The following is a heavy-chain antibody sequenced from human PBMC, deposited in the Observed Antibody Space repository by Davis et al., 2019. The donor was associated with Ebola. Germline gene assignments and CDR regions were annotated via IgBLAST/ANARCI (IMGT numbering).Heavy chain of an antibody. V-gene: IGHV3-30*03. CDR1: GLTFSSYG. CDR3: ARGLFPVDTAMVTLYS. Sequence: GESLKISCAASGLTFSSYGMHWVRQAPGKGLEWVTFISYDGRNKYYADSVKGRFTISRDNSKNTLYLQMNSLRAEDKAVYYCARGLFPVDTAMVTLYSWGQGALVSVSS. D-gene: IGHD5-18*01. CDR2: ISYDGRNK. J-gene: IGHJ4*02.